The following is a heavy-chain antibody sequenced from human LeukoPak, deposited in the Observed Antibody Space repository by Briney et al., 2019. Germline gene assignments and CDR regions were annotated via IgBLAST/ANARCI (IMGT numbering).Heavy chain of an antibody. CDR2: IYYSGST. D-gene: IGHD6-13*01. CDR1: GGSISSYY. V-gene: IGHV4-59*01. J-gene: IGHJ5*02. Sequence: PSETLSLTCTVSGGSISSYYWSWIRQPPGKGLEWIGYIYYSGSTNYNPSLKSRVTISVDTSKNQFSLKLSSVTAADTAVYYCARLDGAAGNWFDPWGQGTLVTVSS. CDR3: ARLDGAAGNWFDP.